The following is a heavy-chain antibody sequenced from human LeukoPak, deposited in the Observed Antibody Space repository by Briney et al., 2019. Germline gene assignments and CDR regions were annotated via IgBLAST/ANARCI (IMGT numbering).Heavy chain of an antibody. J-gene: IGHJ3*02. CDR1: GGSISSSSYY. CDR2: IYYSGST. CDR3: ARHSTDGGSCAAYIWCPAFDI. V-gene: IGHV4-61*05. Sequence: SETLSLTCTVSGGSISSSSYYWSWIRQPPGKGLEWIGYIYYSGSTNYNPSLKSRVTISVDTSKNQFSLKLSSVTAADTAVYYCARHSTDGGSCAAYIWCPAFDIWGQGTMVTVSS. D-gene: IGHD2-15*01.